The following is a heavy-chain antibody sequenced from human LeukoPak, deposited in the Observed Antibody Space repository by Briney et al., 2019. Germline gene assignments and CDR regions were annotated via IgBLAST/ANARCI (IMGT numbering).Heavy chain of an antibody. V-gene: IGHV4-59*01. Sequence: SETLSLTCTVSGGSISSYYWSWIRQSPGKGLEWIGYIYDDGSTRHNPSLKSRITMSIDTSKNQYSLKLSSVTAADTDVYYCARATYYYHLDVWGQGTTVTVSS. CDR3: ARATYYYHLDV. CDR2: IYDDGST. J-gene: IGHJ6*01. CDR1: GGSISSYY.